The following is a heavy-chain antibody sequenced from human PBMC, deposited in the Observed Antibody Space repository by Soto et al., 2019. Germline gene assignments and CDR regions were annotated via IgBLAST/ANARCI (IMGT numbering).Heavy chain of an antibody. CDR2: INPGGSIT. V-gene: IGHV3-74*01. J-gene: IGHJ4*02. CDR1: GFTFSSYW. D-gene: IGHD1-26*01. CDR3: VRVATGKSGVCNY. Sequence: EEQLVESGGGLVQPEGYLRLSCAASGFTFSSYWMHWVRQAPGKGLVWVSRINPGGSITAYADSVKGRFTISRDNAKNTLYLQMNSLRGDDTAVYYCVRVATGKSGVCNYWGQGTLVTVSS.